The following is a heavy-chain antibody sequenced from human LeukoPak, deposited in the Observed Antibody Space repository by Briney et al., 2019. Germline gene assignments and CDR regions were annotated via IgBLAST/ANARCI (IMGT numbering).Heavy chain of an antibody. J-gene: IGHJ4*02. D-gene: IGHD3-3*01. Sequence: GGSLRLSCAASGFTFSSYAMNWVRQAPGKGLEWVSYISSSGSTIYYADSVKGRFTISRDNAKNSLYLQMNSLRAEDTAVYYCARAGNDFWSGTNSWGQGTLVTVSS. V-gene: IGHV3-48*04. CDR1: GFTFSSYA. CDR3: ARAGNDFWSGTNS. CDR2: ISSSGSTI.